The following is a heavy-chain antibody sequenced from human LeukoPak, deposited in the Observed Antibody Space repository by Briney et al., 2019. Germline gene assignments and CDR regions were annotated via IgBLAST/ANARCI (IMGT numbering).Heavy chain of an antibody. Sequence: PSETLSLTCTVSGGSISSYYWSWIRQPPGKGLEWIGYIYYSGSTNYNPSLKSRVTISVDTSKNQFSLKLSSVTAADTAVYYCARVMGRYCSSTSCQRRAFDIWGQGTMVTVSS. D-gene: IGHD2-2*01. V-gene: IGHV4-59*12. J-gene: IGHJ3*02. CDR1: GGSISSYY. CDR3: ARVMGRYCSSTSCQRRAFDI. CDR2: IYYSGST.